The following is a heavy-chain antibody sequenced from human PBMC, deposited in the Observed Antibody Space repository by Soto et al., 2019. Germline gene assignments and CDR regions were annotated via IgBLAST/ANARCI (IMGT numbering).Heavy chain of an antibody. CDR3: ARRFCSGGNCYYSHFDY. CDR1: GDPIRSGGHY. Sequence: PSETLSLTCTVSGDPIRSGGHYWSWIRQHPGKGLEWIGFIYYSGSTFYNASLKSRLTISVDTSKNQFSLKLSSVTAADTAVYYCARRFCSGGNCYYSHFDYWGQGTLVTVSS. D-gene: IGHD2-15*01. J-gene: IGHJ4*02. V-gene: IGHV4-31*03. CDR2: IYYSGST.